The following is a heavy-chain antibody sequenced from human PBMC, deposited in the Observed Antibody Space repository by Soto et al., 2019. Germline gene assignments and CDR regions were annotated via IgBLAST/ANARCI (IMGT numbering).Heavy chain of an antibody. Sequence: GSLRLSCTALTGYAMSWVRRGPGKGLEWISTISPTGNTHYADSVEGRFTISRDDSKNTFYLQMNTLRADDTGVYYCAKDPSTGHADLWGQGTLVTAPS. CDR3: AKDPSTGHADL. J-gene: IGHJ5*02. CDR1: TGYA. CDR2: ISPTGNT. V-gene: IGHV3-23*01.